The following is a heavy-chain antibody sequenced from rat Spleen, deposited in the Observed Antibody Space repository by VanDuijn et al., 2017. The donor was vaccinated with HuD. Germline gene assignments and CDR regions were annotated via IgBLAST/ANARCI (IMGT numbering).Heavy chain of an antibody. CDR1: GYSITSSYR. J-gene: IGHJ3*01. Sequence: EVQLQESGPGLVKPSQSLSLTCSVTGYSITSSYRWNWIRKFPGNKLEWMGYINSAGSTNYNPSLKSRISITRDTSNNQFFLQLNSISTEDTATYYCARSDGTHYYLPFAYWGQGTLVTVSS. CDR3: ARSDGTHYYLPFAY. CDR2: INSAGST. D-gene: IGHD1-12*02. V-gene: IGHV3-3*01.